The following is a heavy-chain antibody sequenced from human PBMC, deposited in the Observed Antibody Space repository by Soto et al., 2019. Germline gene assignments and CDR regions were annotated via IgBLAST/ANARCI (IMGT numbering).Heavy chain of an antibody. CDR3: ARTAAAGKYYYGLDV. Sequence: GESLKISCKGSGYSFTSYWIGWVRQMPGKGLECMGIIYPGDSDTRYSPSFQGQVTISADKSISTAYLQWSSLKASDTAMYYCARTAAAGKYYYGLDVWGQGTTVTISS. D-gene: IGHD6-13*01. V-gene: IGHV5-51*01. J-gene: IGHJ6*02. CDR1: GYSFTSYW. CDR2: IYPGDSDT.